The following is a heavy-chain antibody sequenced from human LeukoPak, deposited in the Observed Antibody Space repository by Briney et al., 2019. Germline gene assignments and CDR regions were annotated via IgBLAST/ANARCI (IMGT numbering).Heavy chain of an antibody. J-gene: IGHJ4*02. CDR3: ARDRAYYYDSSGYYYFDH. Sequence: PGGSLRLSCAASGFTFSNYWMHWVRQAPGKGLVWVSRINPDGGRISYADSVQGRFTISRDNAKNSLYLQMNSLRDEDTAVYYCARDRAYYYDSSGYYYFDHWGQGTLVTVSS. V-gene: IGHV3-74*01. D-gene: IGHD3-22*01. CDR2: INPDGGRI. CDR1: GFTFSNYW.